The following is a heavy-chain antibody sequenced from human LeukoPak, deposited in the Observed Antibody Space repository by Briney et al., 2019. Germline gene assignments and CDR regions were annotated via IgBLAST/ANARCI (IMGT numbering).Heavy chain of an antibody. CDR2: ISTSTGDT. CDR3: ARDDNYGIFVNVDY. D-gene: IGHD4-11*01. CDR1: AYTFTDYY. Sequence: GASVKVSCKASAYTFTDYYIHWVRQAPGQGPEWMGWISTSTGDTKYTQKFQGRVTLTTDTSTSTAYMELSSLRSDDTAVYYCARDDNYGIFVNVDYWGQGTLVTVSS. V-gene: IGHV1-2*02. J-gene: IGHJ4*02.